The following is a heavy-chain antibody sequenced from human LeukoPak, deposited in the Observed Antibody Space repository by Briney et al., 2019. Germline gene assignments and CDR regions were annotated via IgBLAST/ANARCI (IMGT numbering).Heavy chain of an antibody. CDR1: GFIFSDNA. CDR3: VKNGPVNGWFAEFAS. Sequence: GGSLRLSCAASGFIFSDNAMSWVRQAPGKGLEWVSSISGSGGGTYYADSVKGRFTISRDNSKNTPYLQVNSLGAEDTAVYYCVKNGPVNGWFAEFASWGQGTLVTVSS. D-gene: IGHD6-19*01. V-gene: IGHV3-23*01. CDR2: ISGSGGGT. J-gene: IGHJ4*02.